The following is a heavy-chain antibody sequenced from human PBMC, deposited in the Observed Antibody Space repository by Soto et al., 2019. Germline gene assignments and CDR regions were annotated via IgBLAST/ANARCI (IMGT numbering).Heavy chain of an antibody. Sequence: QVQLVESGGGVVQPGRSLRLSCAASGFTFSTYGMHWVRQAPGKGLEWVAFISYDGSNKYYADSVKGRFTISRDNSKSQLYLQMTSLRAEDTSVYYCANERYCISTSCYQDYWGQGTLVTVSS. CDR3: ANERYCISTSCYQDY. V-gene: IGHV3-30*18. J-gene: IGHJ4*02. D-gene: IGHD2-2*01. CDR1: GFTFSTYG. CDR2: ISYDGSNK.